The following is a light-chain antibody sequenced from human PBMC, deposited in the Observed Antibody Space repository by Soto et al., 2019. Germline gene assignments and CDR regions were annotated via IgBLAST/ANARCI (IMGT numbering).Light chain of an antibody. CDR2: AVS. CDR3: SSYAANTNLV. CDR1: SSDIGGYNY. Sequence: QSALTHPPSASGSLGQSVTISCTRTSSDIGGYNYVSWYQQHPGNAPKLIIYAVSNRSSEVPGRFSGSKSGNTASLTVSGLLAEDEADYFCSSYAANTNLVFGTGTKLTVL. J-gene: IGLJ1*01. V-gene: IGLV2-8*01.